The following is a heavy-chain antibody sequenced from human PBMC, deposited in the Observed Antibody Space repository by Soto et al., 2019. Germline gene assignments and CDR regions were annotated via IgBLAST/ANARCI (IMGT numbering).Heavy chain of an antibody. CDR1: GNNYTTYW. V-gene: IGHV5-51*01. CDR3: ARGNVVRSKVLDY. J-gene: IGHJ4*02. CDR2: IYLGDSDT. Sequence: GESQKISCKGSGNNYTTYWIGWVRQMPGKGLEWMGIIYLGDSDTRYSPSFQGQVTISADRSINTAYLQWSSLKASDTAIYYCARGNVVRSKVLDYWGQGTLVTVSS. D-gene: IGHD2-15*01.